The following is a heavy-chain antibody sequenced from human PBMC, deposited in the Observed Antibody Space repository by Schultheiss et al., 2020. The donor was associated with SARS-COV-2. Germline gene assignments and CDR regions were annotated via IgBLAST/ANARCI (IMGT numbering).Heavy chain of an antibody. Sequence: ASVKVSCKASGYTFTGYYMHWVRQAPGQGLEWMGWINPNSGGTNYAQKFQGRVTMTRDTSISTAYMELSRLRSDDTAVYYCARAPQYYYDDAFDIWGQGTMVTVSS. J-gene: IGHJ3*02. CDR3: ARAPQYYYDDAFDI. D-gene: IGHD3-22*01. CDR1: GYTFTGYY. V-gene: IGHV1-2*02. CDR2: INPNSGGT.